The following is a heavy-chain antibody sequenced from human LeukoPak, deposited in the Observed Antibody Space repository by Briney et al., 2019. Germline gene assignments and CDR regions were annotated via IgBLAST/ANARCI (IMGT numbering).Heavy chain of an antibody. CDR2: IYHSGRT. CDR1: GGSISSGGYS. CDR3: ARHRRPTGTAHYYYYGMDV. Sequence: KTSQTLSLTCAVSGGSISSGGYSWSWIRQPPGKGLEWIGYIYHSGRTYYNPSLKSRVTISIDRSKNQFSLKLSSVTAADTAVYYCARHRRPTGTAHYYYYGMDVWGQGTTVTVSS. V-gene: IGHV4-30-2*01. D-gene: IGHD6-13*01. J-gene: IGHJ6*02.